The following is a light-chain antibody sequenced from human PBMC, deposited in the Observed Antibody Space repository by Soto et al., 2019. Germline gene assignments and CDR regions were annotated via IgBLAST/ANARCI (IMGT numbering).Light chain of an antibody. CDR1: SSKIGAGYD. Sequence: QSVLTQPPSMSGAPGPRVTISCTGSSSKIGAGYDVHWYQQLPGTAPKLLIYGNSNRPSGVPDRFSGSKSGTSASLAITGLQAEDEADYYCQSYDSSLSGYVFGTGTKVTVL. J-gene: IGLJ1*01. V-gene: IGLV1-40*01. CDR2: GNS. CDR3: QSYDSSLSGYV.